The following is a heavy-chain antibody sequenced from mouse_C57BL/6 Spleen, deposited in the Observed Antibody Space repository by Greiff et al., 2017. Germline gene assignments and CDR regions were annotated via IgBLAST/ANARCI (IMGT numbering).Heavy chain of an antibody. Sequence: VQLQQPGAELVKPGASVKMSCKASGYTFTSYWITWVKQRPGQGLAWIGDIYPGSDSTKYNEKFKSKATLTVDTSSSTAYMQLRILTSKDSAVYYCARIGSSGYDYVDYWGQGTTLTVSS. J-gene: IGHJ2*01. V-gene: IGHV1-55*01. CDR3: ARIGSSGYDYVDY. CDR1: GYTFTSYW. CDR2: IYPGSDST. D-gene: IGHD3-2*02.